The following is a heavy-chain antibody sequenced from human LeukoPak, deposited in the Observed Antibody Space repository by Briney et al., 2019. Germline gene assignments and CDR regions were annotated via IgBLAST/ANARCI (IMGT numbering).Heavy chain of an antibody. CDR2: IYHSGST. CDR3: ARRAASSTYYYYYYMDV. V-gene: IGHV4-38-2*02. Sequence: KPSETLSLTCTVSGGSISSYYWGWIRQPPGKGLEWIGSIYHSGSTYYNPSLKSRVTISVDTSKNQFSLKLSSVTAADTAVYYCARRAASSTYYYYYYMDVWGKGTTVTVSS. D-gene: IGHD1-1*01. J-gene: IGHJ6*03. CDR1: GGSISSYY.